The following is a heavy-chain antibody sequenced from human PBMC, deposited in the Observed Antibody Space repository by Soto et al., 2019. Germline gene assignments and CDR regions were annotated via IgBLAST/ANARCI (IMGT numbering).Heavy chain of an antibody. J-gene: IGHJ4*02. CDR2: ISGSGDST. D-gene: IGHD6-19*01. V-gene: IGHV3-23*01. CDR1: GFTFSNYA. CDR3: AKRTSGWYFDF. Sequence: EVQLLESGGNLVQPGGSLRLSCAASGFTFSNYAMSWVRQAPGKGLEWVSVISGSGDSTYYADSVKGRFTISRDNSKNTLYLQMNSLRAEDTAVYYCAKRTSGWYFDFWGQRNLVTVSS.